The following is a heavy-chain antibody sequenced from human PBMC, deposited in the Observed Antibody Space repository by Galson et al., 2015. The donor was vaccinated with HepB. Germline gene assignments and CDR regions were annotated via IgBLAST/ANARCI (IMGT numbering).Heavy chain of an antibody. CDR1: GDSVSSNTAA. V-gene: IGHV6-1*01. D-gene: IGHD6-19*01. CDR2: TYYNSAWFK. Sequence: CAISGDSVSSNTAAWNWIRQSPSRGLEWLGRTYYNSAWFKDYATSVKGRITITPDTSRNQVSLQPISVTPEDTAMYYCAREGNNGWYYFDFWGQAALVTVSS. CDR3: AREGNNGWYYFDF. J-gene: IGHJ4*02.